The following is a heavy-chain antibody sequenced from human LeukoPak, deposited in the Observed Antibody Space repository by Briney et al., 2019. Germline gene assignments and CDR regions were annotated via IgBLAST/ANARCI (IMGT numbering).Heavy chain of an antibody. CDR2: IIPIFGTA. CDR3: ARRVISIFGVVSYYYYYGMDV. J-gene: IGHJ6*02. V-gene: IGHV1-69*13. Sequence: SVKVSCKASGGTFSSYAISWVRQAPGQGLEWMGGIIPIFGTANYAQKFQGRVTITADESTSTAYMELSSLRSEDTAVYYCARRVISIFGVVSYYYYYGMDVWGQGTTVTVSS. CDR1: GGTFSSYA. D-gene: IGHD3-3*01.